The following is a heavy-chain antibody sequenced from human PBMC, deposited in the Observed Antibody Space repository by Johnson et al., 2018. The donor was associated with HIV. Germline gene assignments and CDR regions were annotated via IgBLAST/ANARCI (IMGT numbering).Heavy chain of an antibody. CDR1: GFSVSTYD. CDR3: AKSVRASSSGAFDI. CDR2: IGPGGET. Sequence: VQLVESGGGVVQPGRSLRLSCAASGFSVSTYDMHWVRQATGKGLDWVSVIGPGGETYYPGSVKGRFTISREHAKNSLYLQMNSLRAEDTAVYYCAKSVRASSSGAFDIWGQGTMVTVSS. D-gene: IGHD2/OR15-2a*01. V-gene: IGHV3-13*01. J-gene: IGHJ3*02.